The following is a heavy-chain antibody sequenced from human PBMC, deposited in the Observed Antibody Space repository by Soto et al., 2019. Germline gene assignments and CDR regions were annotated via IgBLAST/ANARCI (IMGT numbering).Heavy chain of an antibody. V-gene: IGHV3-33*01. D-gene: IGHD4-4*01. CDR2: IWYDGSNK. CDR3: ARDPAGNYPPYYYGMDV. Sequence: WGSLRLSCAASGFTFISYGIHFFRHSPVKGLEWVAVIWYDGSNKYYADSVKGRFTISRDNSKNTLYLQMNSLRAEDTAVYYCARDPAGNYPPYYYGMDVWGQGTTVTVSS. J-gene: IGHJ6*02. CDR1: GFTFISYG.